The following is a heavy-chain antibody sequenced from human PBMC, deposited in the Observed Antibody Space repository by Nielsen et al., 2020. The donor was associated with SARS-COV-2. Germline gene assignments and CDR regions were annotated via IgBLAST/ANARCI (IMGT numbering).Heavy chain of an antibody. CDR1: GFTLSKYN. V-gene: IGHV3-21*01. CDR3: ATTGDWTTLL. J-gene: IGHJ4*02. CDR2: ISSSSSYI. Sequence: GESLKISCAASGFTLSKYNMNWVRQAPGKGLEWVSSISSSSSYIYYADSVKGRFTISRDNAKNSLYLQMNSLRAEDTAVYYCATTGDWTTLLWGQGTLVTVLL. D-gene: IGHD2-21*02.